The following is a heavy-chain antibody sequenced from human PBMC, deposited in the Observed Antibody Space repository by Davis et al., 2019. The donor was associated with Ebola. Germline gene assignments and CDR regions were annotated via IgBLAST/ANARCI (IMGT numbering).Heavy chain of an antibody. CDR3: ARDTEYSSSWLYYYYYGMDV. Sequence: GGSLRLSCAASGFTVSSNYMSWVRQAPGKGLEWVSVIYSGGSTYYADSVKGRFTISRHNSKNTLYLQMNSLRAEDTAVYYCARDTEYSSSWLYYYYYGMDVWGQGTTVTVSS. J-gene: IGHJ6*02. CDR1: GFTVSSNY. CDR2: IYSGGST. D-gene: IGHD6-13*01. V-gene: IGHV3-53*01.